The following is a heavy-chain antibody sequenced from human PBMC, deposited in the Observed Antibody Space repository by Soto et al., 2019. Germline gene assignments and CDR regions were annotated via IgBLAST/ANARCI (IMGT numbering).Heavy chain of an antibody. CDR2: VSGSGGNT. CDR1: GFTFRNYA. Sequence: PGGSLRLSCAASGFTFRNYAMNWVRQAPGKGLEWVSGVSGSGGNTFYADSVKGRFTISRDNSKNTLYLQMNSLRAEDTAVYYCAEVPASIFTFDYWGQGTLVTVSS. CDR3: AEVPASIFTFDY. V-gene: IGHV3-23*01. D-gene: IGHD3-3*02. J-gene: IGHJ4*02.